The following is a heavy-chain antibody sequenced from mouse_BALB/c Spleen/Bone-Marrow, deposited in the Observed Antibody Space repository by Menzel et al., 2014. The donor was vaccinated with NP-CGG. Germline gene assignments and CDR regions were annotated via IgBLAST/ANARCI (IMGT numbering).Heavy chain of an antibody. V-gene: IGHV2-9*02. J-gene: IGHJ4*01. CDR2: IWAGGST. D-gene: IGHD2-3*01. Sequence: QVQLQQSGPGLVAPSQSLSITCTVSGFSLTSYSVHWVRQPPGKGLKWLGVIWAGGSTNYNSALMSRLSISKDNSKSQVFLKMSSLQTDDTAMFYCARDDDSYAMDYWGQGTSVTVSS. CDR1: GFSLTSYS. CDR3: ARDDDSYAMDY.